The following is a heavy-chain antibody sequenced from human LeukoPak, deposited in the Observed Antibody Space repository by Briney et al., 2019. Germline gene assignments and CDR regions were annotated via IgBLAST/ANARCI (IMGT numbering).Heavy chain of an antibody. CDR2: IVVGSGNT. D-gene: IGHD2-2*01. J-gene: IGHJ6*02. V-gene: IGHV1-58*02. CDR1: GFTFTSSA. Sequence: SVKVSCKASGFTFTSSAMQWVRQARGQRLEWIGWIVVGSGNTNYAQKFQERVTITRDMSTSTAYMELSSLRSEDTAVYYCAAAGYCSSPSCSPYYYYGMDVWGQGTTVTVSS. CDR3: AAAGYCSSPSCSPYYYYGMDV.